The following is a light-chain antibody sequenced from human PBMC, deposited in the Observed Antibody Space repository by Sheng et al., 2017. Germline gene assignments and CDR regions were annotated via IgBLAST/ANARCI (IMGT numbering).Light chain of an antibody. J-gene: IGKJ4*01. CDR2: DAS. V-gene: IGKV3-11*01. Sequence: EIVLTQSPATLSLSPGDRATLSCRASQSVSNSLAWYQQKPGQAPRLLIYDASNRATGIPARFSGSGSGTDFTLTISSLEPEDFAVYYCQQRSNWLTFGGGTKVEIK. CDR3: QQRSNWLT. CDR1: QSVSNS.